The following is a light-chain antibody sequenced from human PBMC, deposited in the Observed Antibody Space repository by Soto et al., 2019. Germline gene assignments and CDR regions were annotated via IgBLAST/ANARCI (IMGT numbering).Light chain of an antibody. CDR3: ATWDDTLNGPV. J-gene: IGLJ2*01. CDR2: GDN. V-gene: IGLV1-44*01. CDR1: TSNIGGNT. Sequence: QLVLTQPPSASGTPGQRVSISCSGTTSNIGGNTVTWYQQIPGAAPKLLIFGDNQRPSGVPDRMSGSKSGTSASLAISGLQSEDEADYYCATWDDTLNGPVFGGGTKLTVL.